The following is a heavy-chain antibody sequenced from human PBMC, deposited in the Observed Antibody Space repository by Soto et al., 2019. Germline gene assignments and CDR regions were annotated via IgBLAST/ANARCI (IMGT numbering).Heavy chain of an antibody. CDR2: ISSGSI. D-gene: IGHD1-26*01. CDR3: AIGPYARGVGATNPSN. CDR1: GGSSSGWY. J-gene: IGHJ4*02. V-gene: IGHV4-34*01. Sequence: SETLSLTCAVYGGSSSGWYWTWIRQSPGKGLEWIGEISSGSINYNPSLKSRVTISADMSKNQFSLKLTSVTAADTAIYYCAIGPYARGVGATNPSNWGQGTQVTVSS.